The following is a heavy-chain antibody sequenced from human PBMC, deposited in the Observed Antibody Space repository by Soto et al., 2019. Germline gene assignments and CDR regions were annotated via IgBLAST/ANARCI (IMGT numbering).Heavy chain of an antibody. J-gene: IGHJ6*02. V-gene: IGHV1-3*01. D-gene: IGHD1-1*01. CDR3: AGETPRTLSQGLVTYYYYVMDV. Sequence: GASVKVSCKASGNTIHWVRQAPGQGLQWMGRINVGNGKTKYSQNFQGRVTFTRDSSASTAYLELSSLRSEDSAVYYWAGETPRTLSQGLVTYYYYVMDVWGQGTTVTVSS. CDR1: GNTI. CDR2: INVGNGKT.